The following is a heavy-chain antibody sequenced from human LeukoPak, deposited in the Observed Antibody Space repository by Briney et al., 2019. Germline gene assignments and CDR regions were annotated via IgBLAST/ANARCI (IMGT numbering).Heavy chain of an antibody. V-gene: IGHV4-4*07. Sequence: PSETLSLTCTVSDGSMTNYFWSWIRQPAGKGLEWIGRIRTSGDNNYNPSLASRVTMSVDTSKNQFSLKLSSVTAADTAVYYCARAPSVRRVYDSSGYYYLLSAFDIWGQGTMVTVSS. CDR1: DGSMTNYF. CDR3: ARAPSVRRVYDSSGYYYLLSAFDI. J-gene: IGHJ3*02. D-gene: IGHD3-22*01. CDR2: IRTSGDN.